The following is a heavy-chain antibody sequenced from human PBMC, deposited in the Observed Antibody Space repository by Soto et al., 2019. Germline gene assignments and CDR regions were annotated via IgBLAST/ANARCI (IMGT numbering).Heavy chain of an antibody. CDR1: GFVFSSYE. V-gene: IGHV3-48*03. J-gene: IGHJ6*02. Sequence: AGGSLRPSCAASGFVFSSYEFNFFRLAPCKGLEWVPYINVGGDTRHYADSVRGRFTISRDDAKGSLYLQMDSLRVEDTAVYFCARKSQWLSGYIYHGVDVWSQGTSVTVSS. CDR2: INVGGDTR. CDR3: ARKSQWLSGYIYHGVDV. D-gene: IGHD6-19*01.